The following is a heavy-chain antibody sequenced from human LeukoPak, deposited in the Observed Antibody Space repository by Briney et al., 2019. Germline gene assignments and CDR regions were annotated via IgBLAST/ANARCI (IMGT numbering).Heavy chain of an antibody. CDR2: ITSDGFST. CDR3: AELGITMIGGV. J-gene: IGHJ6*04. V-gene: IGHV3-74*03. D-gene: IGHD3-10*02. CDR1: GFSFSATW. Sequence: PGGSLRLSCAASGFSFSATWMHWVRQSPGKGLVWVARITSDGFSTTYAESVKGRFTISRDIAKNSLYLQMNSLRAEDTAVYYCAELGITMIGGVWGKGTTVTISS.